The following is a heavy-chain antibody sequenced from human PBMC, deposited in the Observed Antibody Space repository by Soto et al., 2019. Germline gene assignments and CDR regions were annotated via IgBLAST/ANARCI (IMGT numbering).Heavy chain of an antibody. D-gene: IGHD1-26*01. V-gene: IGHV5-51*01. CDR1: AYNFAGYW. Sequence: GESLKISCKASAYNFAGYWLGWVRQMPGKGLELMGIIYPGDSDTRYSPSFQGQVTISVDKSNSTAYLQWSSLKASDTAIYYCARLLGSFLDYWGQGTLVTVSS. J-gene: IGHJ4*02. CDR2: IYPGDSDT. CDR3: ARLLGSFLDY.